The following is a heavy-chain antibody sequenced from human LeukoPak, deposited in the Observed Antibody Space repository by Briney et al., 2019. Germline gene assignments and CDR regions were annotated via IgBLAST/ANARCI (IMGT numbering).Heavy chain of an antibody. CDR2: ISNYNGNT. J-gene: IGHJ5*02. CDR3: ARITYDFWSGYYMPDDP. CDR1: GYTLTNYG. Sequence: ASVKVSCKASGYTLTNYGINWVRQAPGKRVEWMGWISNYNGNTDYAQKLRGRVTMTTDTSTGTAYMELRSLRTDDTAVYYCARITYDFWSGYYMPDDPWGQGTLVTVSS. D-gene: IGHD3-3*01. V-gene: IGHV1-18*01.